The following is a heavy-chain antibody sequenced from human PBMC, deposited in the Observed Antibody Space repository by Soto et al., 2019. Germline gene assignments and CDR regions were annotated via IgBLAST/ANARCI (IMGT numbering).Heavy chain of an antibody. D-gene: IGHD4-17*01. Sequence: QVQLQESGTGLVKPSETLSLTCTVSGGSISSYYWSWIRQPPGKGLEWIGYIYYSGSTIYNPSLKSRVTISVDTSKNQFSLKLSSVTAADTAVYYCARDVFHTGTYYGVDVWGPGTTVTVSS. J-gene: IGHJ6*02. CDR1: GGSISSYY. CDR2: IYYSGST. CDR3: ARDVFHTGTYYGVDV. V-gene: IGHV4-59*01.